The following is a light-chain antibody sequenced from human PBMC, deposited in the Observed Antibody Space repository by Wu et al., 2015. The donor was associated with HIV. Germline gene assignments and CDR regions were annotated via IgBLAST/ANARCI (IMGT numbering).Light chain of an antibody. CDR1: QSVSSD. CDR3: QQYSSSAIT. V-gene: IGKV3-11*01. J-gene: IGKJ4*01. Sequence: EIVLTQSPATLSLSPGERATLSCRASQSVSSDLAWYQQKPGQTPRLLIYAASDRATDIPDRFSGSGSGTDFTLTINRVEPEDFAVYYCQQYSSSAITFGGGTKVEIK. CDR2: AAS.